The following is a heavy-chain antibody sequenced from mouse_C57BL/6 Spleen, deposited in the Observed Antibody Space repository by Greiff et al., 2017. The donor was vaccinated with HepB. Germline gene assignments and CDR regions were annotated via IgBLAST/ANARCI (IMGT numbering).Heavy chain of an antibody. V-gene: IGHV1S81*02. D-gene: IGHD1-1*01. CDR3: ARIKKIVATYFDY. Sequence: VQLQQSGAELVKAGASVKMSCKASGYTFTSYWMHWVKQRLGQGLEWFAETNPTNGRTYYNEKFKSKATLTVDISSSPAYMLLSGPTCEDSAVYYCARIKKIVATYFDYWGQGTTLTGSS. CDR1: GYTFTSYW. CDR2: TNPTNGRT. J-gene: IGHJ2*01.